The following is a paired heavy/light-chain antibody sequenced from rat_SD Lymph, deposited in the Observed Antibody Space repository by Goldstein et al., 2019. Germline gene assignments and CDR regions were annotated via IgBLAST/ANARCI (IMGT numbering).Heavy chain of an antibody. CDR1: GFSLSTYGMR. CDR2: IDWDDDK. Sequence: QVTLKESGPGILQPSQALSLTCTFSGFSLSTYGMRVSWIRQPSGKGLEWLATIDWDDDKYYNPSLKSRLTVSKDTSNNQAFLKITSMDSADTATYYCAFLSHDWYFDFWGPGTMVTVSS. J-gene: IGHJ1*01. D-gene: IGHD3-8*01. V-gene: IGHV8-25*01. CDR3: AFLSHDWYFDF.
Light chain of an antibody. Sequence: DIQMTQSPPSLSASLGDKVTITCQASQNINKYIAWYQQKPGKAPRQLIRYTSTLVSGTPSRFSGSGSGRDYSFSISNVESEDIASYYCLQYDNLYTFGAGTKLELK. J-gene: IGKJ2-3*01. CDR2: YTS. V-gene: IGKV19S2*01. CDR1: QNINKY. CDR3: LQYDNLYT.